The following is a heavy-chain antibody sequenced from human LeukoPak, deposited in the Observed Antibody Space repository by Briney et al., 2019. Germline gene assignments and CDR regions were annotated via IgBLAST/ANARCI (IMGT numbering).Heavy chain of an antibody. CDR2: INPSGGST. Sequence: ASVKVSCKASGYTFTGYYMHWVRQAPGQGLEWRGLINPSGGSTSYAQKFQGRVTMTRDTSTSTVYMELSSLRSEDTAVYYCARRVVTYISNYYYYYMDVWGKGTTVTVSS. D-gene: IGHD3-3*01. CDR3: ARRVVTYISNYYYYYMDV. J-gene: IGHJ6*03. CDR1: GYTFTGYY. V-gene: IGHV1-46*01.